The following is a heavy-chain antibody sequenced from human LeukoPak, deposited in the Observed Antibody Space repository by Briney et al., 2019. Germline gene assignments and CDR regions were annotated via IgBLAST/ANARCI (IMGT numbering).Heavy chain of an antibody. CDR3: ARGSVDTAMVTFFDY. CDR2: INHSGST. J-gene: IGHJ4*02. V-gene: IGHV4-38-2*01. Sequence: SETLSLTCAVSGYSISSGYYWGWIRQPPGKGLEWIGEINHSGSTNYNPSLKSRVTISVDTSKNQFSLKLSSVTAADTAVYYCARGSVDTAMVTFFDYWGQGTLVTVSS. CDR1: GYSISSGYY. D-gene: IGHD5-18*01.